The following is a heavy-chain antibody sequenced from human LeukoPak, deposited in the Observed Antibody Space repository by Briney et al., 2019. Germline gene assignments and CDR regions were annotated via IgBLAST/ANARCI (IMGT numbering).Heavy chain of an antibody. Sequence: ASVKVSCKASGYTFTSHYMHWVRQAPGQGLEWMGIVNPSGGSTSYAQKFQGRVTMTRDTSTSTVYMELSSLRSEDTAVYYCAREPGYDSSGYYSAYFQHWGQGTLVTVSS. CDR2: VNPSGGST. V-gene: IGHV1-46*01. CDR1: GYTFTSHY. CDR3: AREPGYDSSGYYSAYFQH. D-gene: IGHD3-22*01. J-gene: IGHJ1*01.